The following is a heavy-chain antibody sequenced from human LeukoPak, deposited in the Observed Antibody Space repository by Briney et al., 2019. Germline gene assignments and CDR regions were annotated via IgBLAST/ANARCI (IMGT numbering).Heavy chain of an antibody. D-gene: IGHD4-23*01. Sequence: SETLSLTCTVSGGSISSYYWTWVRQPAGKGLEWIGRIYTTGVANYNPSLESRVTMSVDTSKNQFSLKVRSVTAADTAVYYCARGNDYYYYYYMDVWGKGTTVTVSS. J-gene: IGHJ6*03. CDR2: IYTTGVA. CDR1: GGSISSYY. CDR3: ARGNDYYYYYYMDV. V-gene: IGHV4-4*07.